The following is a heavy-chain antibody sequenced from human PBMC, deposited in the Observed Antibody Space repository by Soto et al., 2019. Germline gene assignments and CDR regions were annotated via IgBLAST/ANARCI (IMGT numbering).Heavy chain of an antibody. J-gene: IGHJ6*02. D-gene: IGHD6-13*01. Sequence: NPSETMYLTCAVYGGSFSGYYWSWIRQPPGKGLEWIGEINHSGSTNYNPSLKSRVTISVDTSKNQFSLKLSSVTAADTAVYYCARRRRAGTPYYYYYGMDVWGQGTTVTVSS. CDR2: INHSGST. CDR3: ARRRRAGTPYYYYYGMDV. CDR1: GGSFSGYY. V-gene: IGHV4-34*01.